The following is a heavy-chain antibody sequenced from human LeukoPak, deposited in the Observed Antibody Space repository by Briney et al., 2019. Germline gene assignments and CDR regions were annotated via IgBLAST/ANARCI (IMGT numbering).Heavy chain of an antibody. D-gene: IGHD3-10*01. Sequence: SQTLSLTCAVSGGSISSGGYSWSWIRQPPGKGLEWIGYIYHSGSTYYNPSLKSRVTISVDRSKNQFSLKLSSVTAADTAVYYCARGGVLWFGELREPTYFDYWSQGTLVAVSS. CDR2: IYHSGST. CDR1: GGSISSGGYS. CDR3: ARGGVLWFGELREPTYFDY. V-gene: IGHV4-30-2*01. J-gene: IGHJ4*02.